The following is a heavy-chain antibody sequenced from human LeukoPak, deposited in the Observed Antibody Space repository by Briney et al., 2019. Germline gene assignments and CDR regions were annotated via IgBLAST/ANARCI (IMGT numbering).Heavy chain of an antibody. J-gene: IGHJ4*02. CDR2: INSDGSST. Sequence: SGGSLRLSCAASGFTFSSYWMHWVRQVPGKGLVWASRINSDGSSTSYADSVKGRFTISRDNAKNTLYLQMNSLRAEDTAVYYCARPTAYDFWSGSLDYWGQGTLVTVSS. D-gene: IGHD3-3*01. CDR1: GFTFSSYW. V-gene: IGHV3-74*01. CDR3: ARPTAYDFWSGSLDY.